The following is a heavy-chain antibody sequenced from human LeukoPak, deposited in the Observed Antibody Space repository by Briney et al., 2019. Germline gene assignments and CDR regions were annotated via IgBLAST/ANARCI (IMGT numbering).Heavy chain of an antibody. V-gene: IGHV3-21*01. CDR2: ISSSSSYI. CDR1: GLTFSSYS. Sequence: PGGSLRLSCAASGLTFSSYSMNWVRQAPGKGLEWVSSISSSSSYIYYADSVKGRFTISRDNAKNSLYLQMNSLRAEDTAVYYCARSIGMANWFDPWGQGTLVTVSS. CDR3: ARSIGMANWFDP. J-gene: IGHJ5*02. D-gene: IGHD5-24*01.